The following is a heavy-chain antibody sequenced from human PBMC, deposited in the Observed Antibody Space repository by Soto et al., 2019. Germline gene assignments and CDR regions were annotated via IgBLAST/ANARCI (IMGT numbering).Heavy chain of an antibody. J-gene: IGHJ4*02. CDR1: GYTFTSYG. CDR2: ISGYNANT. D-gene: IGHD1-26*01. CDR3: ARAAREAVFREAFNY. Sequence: QVQLVQSGAEVKKPGASVKVSCKASGYTFTSYGISWVRQAPGQGLEWMGWISGYNANTNYAQKLQARVTMTTDTSTNTAYMELRSLRSDDTAVYFCARAAREAVFREAFNYWGQGTLVTVSS. V-gene: IGHV1-18*01.